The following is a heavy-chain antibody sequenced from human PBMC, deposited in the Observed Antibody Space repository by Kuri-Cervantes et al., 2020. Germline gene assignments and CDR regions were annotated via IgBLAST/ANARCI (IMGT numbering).Heavy chain of an antibody. CDR2: IYYSGST. D-gene: IGHD3-10*01. V-gene: IGHV4-38-2*01. J-gene: IGHJ1*01. CDR3: ARAGLGYYGSGSYRSGWVQH. CDR1: GYSISSGYY. Sequence: GSLRLSCAVSGYSISSGYYWGWIRQPPGKGLEWIGCIYYSGSTYYNPSLKSRVTISVDTSKNQFSLKLSSVTAADTAVYYCARAGLGYYGSGSYRSGWVQHWGQGTLVTVSS.